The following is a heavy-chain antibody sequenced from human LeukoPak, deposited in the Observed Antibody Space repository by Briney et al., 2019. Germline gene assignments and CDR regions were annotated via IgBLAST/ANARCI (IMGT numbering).Heavy chain of an antibody. Sequence: ASVKVSCRASGYTFTSYDINWVRQATGQGLEWMGWMNPNSGNTGYAQKFQGRVTMTRDTSTSTVYMELSSLRSEDTAVYYCARDAALVGATSPHDYWGQGTLVTVSS. CDR3: ARDAALVGATSPHDY. D-gene: IGHD1-26*01. V-gene: IGHV1-8*01. CDR1: GYTFTSYD. J-gene: IGHJ4*02. CDR2: MNPNSGNT.